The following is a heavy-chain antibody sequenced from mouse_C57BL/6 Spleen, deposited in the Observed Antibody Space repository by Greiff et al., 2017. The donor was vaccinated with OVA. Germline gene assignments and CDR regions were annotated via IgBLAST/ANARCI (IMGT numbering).Heavy chain of an antibody. Sequence: EVQRVESGGGLVKPGGSLKLSCAASGFTFSSYAMSWVRQTPEKRLEWVATISDGGSYTYYPDNVKGRFTISRDNAKNNLYLQMSHLKSEDTAMYYCARYGNNSDYWGQGTTLTVSS. CDR3: ARYGNNSDY. D-gene: IGHD2-10*02. CDR1: GFTFSSYA. CDR2: ISDGGSYT. V-gene: IGHV5-4*01. J-gene: IGHJ2*01.